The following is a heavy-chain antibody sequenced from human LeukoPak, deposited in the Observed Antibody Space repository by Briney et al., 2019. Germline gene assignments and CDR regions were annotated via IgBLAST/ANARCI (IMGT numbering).Heavy chain of an antibody. D-gene: IGHD3-10*01. Sequence: GASVKVSCKXSGYTFTGYYMHWVRQAPRQGLEWMGRINPNSGGTNYSQKFQGRVTMTRDTSISTAYMELSRLRSDDTAVYYCARDPIWFGVLGWFDPWGQGTLVTVSS. J-gene: IGHJ5*02. CDR3: ARDPIWFGVLGWFDP. V-gene: IGHV1-2*06. CDR2: INPNSGGT. CDR1: GYTFTGYY.